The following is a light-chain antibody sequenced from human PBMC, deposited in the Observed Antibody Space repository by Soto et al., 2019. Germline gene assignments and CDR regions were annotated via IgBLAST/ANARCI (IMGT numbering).Light chain of an antibody. Sequence: QSALTQPPSASGSPGESVTISCSGTSSDVGAYNFVSWYQHHPGKAPKLMIYVVSKRPSGVPDRFSGSKSGNTASLTVSGLQAEDEADYFCSSYARGNNCYVFGTGTKVTVL. CDR1: SSDVGAYNF. CDR3: SSYARGNNCYV. V-gene: IGLV2-8*01. J-gene: IGLJ1*01. CDR2: VVS.